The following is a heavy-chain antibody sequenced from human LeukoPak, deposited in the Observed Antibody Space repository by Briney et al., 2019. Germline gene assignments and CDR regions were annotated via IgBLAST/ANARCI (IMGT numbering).Heavy chain of an antibody. J-gene: IGHJ6*03. D-gene: IGHD1/OR15-1a*01. CDR3: ARTDRTYYYYYYMDV. V-gene: IGHV3-30*02. CDR1: GFTFSNYG. CDR2: IRYDGSNQ. Sequence: GGSLRLSCAASGFTFSNYGIHWVRQAPGKGLEWVAFIRYDGSNQYYGDSMKGRFTISRDNSKNTLYLQMNSLRAEDTAVYYCARTDRTYYYYYYMDVWGKGTTVTVSS.